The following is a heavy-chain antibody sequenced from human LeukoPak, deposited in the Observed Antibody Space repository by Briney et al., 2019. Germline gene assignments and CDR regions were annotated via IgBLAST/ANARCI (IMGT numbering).Heavy chain of an antibody. CDR2: ISYDGSNK. D-gene: IGHD4-23*01. CDR3: ANECGGNFDY. Sequence: TGRSVRLSCAASGFTFSSYAMHWVRQAPGKGLEWVAVISYDGSNKYYADSVKGRFTISRDNSKNTLYLQMNSLRAEDTAVYYCANECGGNFDYWGQGTLVTVSS. V-gene: IGHV3-30-3*02. CDR1: GFTFSSYA. J-gene: IGHJ4*02.